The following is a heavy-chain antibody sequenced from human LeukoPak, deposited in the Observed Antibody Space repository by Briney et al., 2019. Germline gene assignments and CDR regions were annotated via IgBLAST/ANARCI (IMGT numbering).Heavy chain of an antibody. J-gene: IGHJ4*02. CDR1: GGSFSGYY. Sequence: SETLSLTCAVYGGSFSGYYWSWIRQPPGKGLEWIGEINHSGSTNYNPSLNSRVTISVDTSKNQFSLKLSSVTAADTAVYYCARALGGTAGYYFDYWGQGTLVTVSS. D-gene: IGHD2-21*02. CDR3: ARALGGTAGYYFDY. V-gene: IGHV4-34*01. CDR2: INHSGST.